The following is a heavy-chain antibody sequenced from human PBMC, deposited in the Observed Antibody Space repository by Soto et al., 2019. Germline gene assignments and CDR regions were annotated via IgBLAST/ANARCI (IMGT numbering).Heavy chain of an antibody. Sequence: GGSLRLSCAASGFTFSNAWMNWVRQAPGKGLEWVGRIKSKTDGGTTDYAAPVKGRFTISRDDSKNTLYLQMNSLKTEDTAVYYCTTVFYYDSRYSKDYWGQGTLVTVSS. V-gene: IGHV3-15*07. D-gene: IGHD3-22*01. CDR2: IKSKTDGGTT. CDR3: TTVFYYDSRYSKDY. CDR1: GFTFSNAW. J-gene: IGHJ4*02.